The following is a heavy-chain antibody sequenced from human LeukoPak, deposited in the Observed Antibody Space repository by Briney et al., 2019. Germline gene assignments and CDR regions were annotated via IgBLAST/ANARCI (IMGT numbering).Heavy chain of an antibody. CDR3: ASRIIAAAGHFDY. CDR2: IYYSGST. D-gene: IGHD6-13*01. J-gene: IGHJ4*02. V-gene: IGHV4-59*01. Sequence: PSETLSLTCTVSGGSISSYYWSWIRQPPGKGLEWIGYIYYSGSTNYNPSLKSRVTISVDTSKNQFPLKLSSVTAADTAVYYCASRIIAAAGHFDYWGQGTLVTVSS. CDR1: GGSISSYY.